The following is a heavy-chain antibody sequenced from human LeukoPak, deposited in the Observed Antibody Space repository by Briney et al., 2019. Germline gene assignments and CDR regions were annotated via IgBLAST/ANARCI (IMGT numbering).Heavy chain of an antibody. V-gene: IGHV3-48*03. CDR3: ARAWYYDFWSGYYTGGFFDY. J-gene: IGHJ4*02. D-gene: IGHD3-3*01. Sequence: GGSLRLSCAASGFTFSSYEMNWVRQAPGKGLEWVSYISSSGSTIYYADSVRGRFTISRVNAKNSLYLQMNSLRAEDTAVYYCARAWYYDFWSGYYTGGFFDYWGQGTLVTVSS. CDR2: ISSSGSTI. CDR1: GFTFSSYE.